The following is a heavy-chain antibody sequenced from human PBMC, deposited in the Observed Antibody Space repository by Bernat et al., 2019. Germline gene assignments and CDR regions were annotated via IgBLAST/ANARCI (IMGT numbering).Heavy chain of an antibody. J-gene: IGHJ6*04. CDR1: GFTFSSYW. CDR3: ARDRAVAGTRYYCYGMDV. V-gene: IGHV3-7*03. Sequence: EVQLVESGGGLVQPGGSLRLSCAASGFTFSSYWMSWVRQAPGKGLEWVANIKQDGSEKYYVDSVKGRFTISRDNAKNSLYLQMNSLRAEDTAVYYCARDRAVAGTRYYCYGMDVWGKGTTVTVSS. D-gene: IGHD6-19*01. CDR2: IKQDGSEK.